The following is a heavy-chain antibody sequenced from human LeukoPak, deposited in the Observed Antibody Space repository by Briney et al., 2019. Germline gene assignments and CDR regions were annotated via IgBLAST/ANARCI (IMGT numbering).Heavy chain of an antibody. V-gene: IGHV5-51*01. J-gene: IGHJ6*02. CDR1: GSSFTSYW. CDR2: IYPGDSDT. Sequence: GASLQISCKGSGSSFTSYWIGWVRQLPGKGLEWMGIIYPGDSDTRYSPSFQGQVTISADKSISTAYLQWSSLKASDTAMYYCAITGPMVRAKDPNYYGMDVWGQGTTVTVSS. CDR3: AITGPMVRAKDPNYYGMDV. D-gene: IGHD3-10*01.